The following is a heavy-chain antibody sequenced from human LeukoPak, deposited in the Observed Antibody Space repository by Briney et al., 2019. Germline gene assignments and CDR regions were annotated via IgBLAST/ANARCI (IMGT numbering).Heavy chain of an antibody. Sequence: PGGSLRLSCAASGFTFSSYSMNWVRQAPGKGLEWVSYISGSGSIIYYADSVKGRFTISRDNSKNTLYLQMNSLRAEDTAVYYCAKRYCSGRNCYSAFDVWGQGTMVTVSS. CDR3: AKRYCSGRNCYSAFDV. V-gene: IGHV3-48*01. D-gene: IGHD2-15*01. J-gene: IGHJ3*01. CDR1: GFTFSSYS. CDR2: ISGSGSII.